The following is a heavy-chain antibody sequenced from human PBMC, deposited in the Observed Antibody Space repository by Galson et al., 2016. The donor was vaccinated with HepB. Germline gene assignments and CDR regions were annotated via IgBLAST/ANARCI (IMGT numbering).Heavy chain of an antibody. Sequence: LRLSCAASGFTFRSYALHWVRQAPGKGLAWVAVIWCDGSDKYYADSVKGRFTISRDNSKNTLYLQMNSLSAEDTAVYYCARVENGSCRSTSWYTYYHGMDVWGQGTTVTGS. CDR1: GFTFRSYA. V-gene: IGHV3-33*01. CDR3: ARVENGSCRSTSWYTYYHGMDV. J-gene: IGHJ6*02. CDR2: IWCDGSDK. D-gene: IGHD2-2*02.